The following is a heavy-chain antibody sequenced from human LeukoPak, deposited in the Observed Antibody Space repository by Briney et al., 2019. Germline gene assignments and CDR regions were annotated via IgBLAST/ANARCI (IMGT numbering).Heavy chain of an antibody. J-gene: IGHJ5*02. CDR3: ARGRGYSYNWFDP. V-gene: IGHV4-30-4*01. CDR2: IYYSGST. CDR1: GGSISSGDYY. D-gene: IGHD5-18*01. Sequence: SGTLSLTCTVSGGSISSGDYYWSWIRQPPGKGLEWIGYIYYSGSTYYNPSLKSRVIISVDTSKNQFSLKLNSVTAADTAVYYCARGRGYSYNWFDPWGQGTLVTVSS.